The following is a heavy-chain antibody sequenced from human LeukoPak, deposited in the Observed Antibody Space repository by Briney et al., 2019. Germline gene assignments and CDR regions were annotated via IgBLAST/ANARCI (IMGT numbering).Heavy chain of an antibody. CDR2: LSSSGGST. D-gene: IGHD3-10*01. Sequence: GGSLRLSCAASGFTFSTYAMTWVRQAPGKGLEWVSALSSSGGSTYYADSVKGRFTISRDNAKNSLYLQMNSLRAEDTAVYYCARAGDVLLWFGEHDYWGQGTLVTVSS. J-gene: IGHJ4*02. CDR3: ARAGDVLLWFGEHDY. CDR1: GFTFSTYA. V-gene: IGHV3-23*01.